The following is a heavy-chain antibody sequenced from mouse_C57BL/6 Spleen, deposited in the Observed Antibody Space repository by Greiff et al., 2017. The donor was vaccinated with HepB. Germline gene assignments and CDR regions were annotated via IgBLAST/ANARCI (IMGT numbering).Heavy chain of an antibody. CDR2: IDPSDSYT. V-gene: IGHV1-50*01. J-gene: IGHJ1*03. CDR1: GYTFTSYW. D-gene: IGHD2-5*01. Sequence: QVQLQQPGAELVKPGASVKLSCKASGYTFTSYWMQWVKQRPGQGLEWIGEIDPSDSYTNYNQKFNGKATLTVDPTSSTSYMQLSSLTSEDSAVYYCARRDSNHWYFDVWGTGTTVTVSS. CDR3: ARRDSNHWYFDV.